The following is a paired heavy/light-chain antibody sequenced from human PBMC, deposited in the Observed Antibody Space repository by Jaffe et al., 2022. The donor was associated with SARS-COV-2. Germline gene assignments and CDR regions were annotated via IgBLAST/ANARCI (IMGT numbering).Light chain of an antibody. CDR2: GVS. CDR1: QSVASK. J-gene: IGKJ1*01. Sequence: EVVMTQSPPNLSVSPGESATLSCRASQSVASKLAWYQQKPGQAPRLLIYGVSTRATDIPARFSGSGSGTEFTLTISSLQSDDFALYYCQQYNDWPRSFGQGTKVEIK. V-gene: IGKV3-15*01. CDR3: QQYNDWPRS.
Heavy chain of an antibody. J-gene: IGHJ3*01. CDR3: AAEVVAVTDTHFSAIEAYAV. CDR2: FISLTDAE. CDR1: GDSFDNLA. D-gene: IGHD2-21*02. Sequence: QVHLVQSGPEVRRPGSSVKLSCKASGDSFDNLALGWLRQAPGQGLEWMGAFISLTDAESYAQKFQGRVSLSADGSTSTVYMDLKNLRLEDTAVYYCAAEVVAVTDTHFSAIEAYAVWGQGTTVTVTS. V-gene: IGHV1-69*01.